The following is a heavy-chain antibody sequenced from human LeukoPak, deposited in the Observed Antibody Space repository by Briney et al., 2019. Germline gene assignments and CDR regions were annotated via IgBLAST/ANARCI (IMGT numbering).Heavy chain of an antibody. CDR3: ARGTTAAAGIFDC. CDR1: GGSISSYY. CDR2: IYSSGST. V-gene: IGHV4-4*07. D-gene: IGHD6-13*01. Sequence: SETLSLTCSVSGGSISSYYWSWVRQPAGKGLEWIGRIYSSGSTNYNPSLNSRVAMSVDTSNNQFSLRLTSVTAADTAVYYCARGTTAAAGIFDCWGQGTLVTVSS. J-gene: IGHJ4*02.